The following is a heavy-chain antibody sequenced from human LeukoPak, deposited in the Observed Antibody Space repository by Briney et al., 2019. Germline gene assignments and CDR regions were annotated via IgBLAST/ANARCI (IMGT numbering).Heavy chain of an antibody. CDR2: ISSSSSTI. CDR3: ARDLRYSPGVFLDY. D-gene: IGHD5-18*01. Sequence: PGGSLRLSCSASGFTFSSYSMNWVRQAPGKGLERVSYISSSSSTIYYADSVKGRFTISRDNAKNSLFLQMNSLRDEDTAVYYCARDLRYSPGVFLDYWGQGTLVTVSS. V-gene: IGHV3-48*02. CDR1: GFTFSSYS. J-gene: IGHJ4*02.